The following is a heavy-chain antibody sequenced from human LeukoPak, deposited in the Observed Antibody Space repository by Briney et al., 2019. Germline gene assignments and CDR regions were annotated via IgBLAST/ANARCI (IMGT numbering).Heavy chain of an antibody. J-gene: IGHJ5*02. Sequence: GSSVKVSCKASGGTFSSYAISSGCQAPGQGRWWMGRIIPIFGTANYAQKFQGRVTITTDESTSTAYMELSSLRSEDTAVYYCARGSSSWYLSWGQGTLVTVSS. CDR3: ARGSSSWYLS. CDR1: GGTFSSYA. V-gene: IGHV1-69*05. CDR2: IIPIFGTA. D-gene: IGHD6-13*01.